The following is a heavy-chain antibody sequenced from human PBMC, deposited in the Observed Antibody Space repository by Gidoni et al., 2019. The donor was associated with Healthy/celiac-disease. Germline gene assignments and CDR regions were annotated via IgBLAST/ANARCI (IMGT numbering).Heavy chain of an antibody. V-gene: IGHV3-11*01. CDR1: GFTFSDHY. CDR3: ARGDGDYYYGMDV. CDR2: ISSSGSTI. Sequence: QVQLVESGGGLVKTGGSLRLSCAASGFTFSDHYMSWIRQAPGKGLEWVSCISSSGSTIYYEDSGKGRFTISRDNAKNSLYLQMNSLGAEDTAVYYCARGDGDYYYGMDVWGQGTTVTVSS. J-gene: IGHJ6*02. D-gene: IGHD4-17*01.